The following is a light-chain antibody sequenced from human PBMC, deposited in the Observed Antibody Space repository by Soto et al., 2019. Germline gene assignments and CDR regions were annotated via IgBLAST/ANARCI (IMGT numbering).Light chain of an antibody. Sequence: QSVLTQPPSASGTPGQRVTISCTGSSSNFGSNTVNWYQQVPGTAPKLLIYSINQRPSGVPDRFSGSNSGTSASLAIRGLQSEDDADYFCAAWDDSLNGYVFGTGTKLTVL. CDR2: SIN. CDR1: SSNFGSNT. CDR3: AAWDDSLNGYV. J-gene: IGLJ1*01. V-gene: IGLV1-44*01.